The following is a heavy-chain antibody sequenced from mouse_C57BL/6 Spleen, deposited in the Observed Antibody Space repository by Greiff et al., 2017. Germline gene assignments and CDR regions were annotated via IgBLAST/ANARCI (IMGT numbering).Heavy chain of an antibody. Sequence: VQLVESGPGLVQPSQSLSITCTVSGFSLTSYGVHWVRQSPGKGLEWLGVIWSGGSTDYNAAFISRLGISKDNTKSQVFFKMNSLQADDTAIYYCASYYGSSPYAMDYWGQGTSGTVSS. CDR3: ASYYGSSPYAMDY. J-gene: IGHJ4*01. D-gene: IGHD1-1*01. CDR2: IWSGGST. V-gene: IGHV2-2*01. CDR1: GFSLTSYG.